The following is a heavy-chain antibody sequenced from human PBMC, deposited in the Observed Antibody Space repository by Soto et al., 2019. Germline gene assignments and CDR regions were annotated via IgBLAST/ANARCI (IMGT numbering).Heavy chain of an antibody. Sequence: PSETLSLTCTVSGGSLGSRSYYWGWIRQSPGKGLEWIGNIYYSGNTFYNPSLKSRVTISVDTSKNQFYLHLSSVTAADTAIFYCASIAAPGPTHFEFWGQGTLVTVSS. CDR1: GGSLGSRSYY. D-gene: IGHD6-13*01. J-gene: IGHJ4*02. V-gene: IGHV4-39*01. CDR2: IYYSGNT. CDR3: ASIAAPGPTHFEF.